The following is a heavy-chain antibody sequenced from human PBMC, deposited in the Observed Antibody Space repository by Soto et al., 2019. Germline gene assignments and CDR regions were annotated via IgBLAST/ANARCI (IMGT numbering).Heavy chain of an antibody. CDR1: GYTFTSYA. J-gene: IGHJ6*02. D-gene: IGHD3-3*01. V-gene: IGHV1-3*01. Sequence: ASVKVSCKASGYTFTSYAMHWVRQAPGQRLEWMGWINAGNGNTKYSQKFQGRVTITRDTSASTAYMELSSLRSEDTAVYYCARTPQYYDFWTPYGMDVWGQGTTVTVSS. CDR2: INAGNGNT. CDR3: ARTPQYYDFWTPYGMDV.